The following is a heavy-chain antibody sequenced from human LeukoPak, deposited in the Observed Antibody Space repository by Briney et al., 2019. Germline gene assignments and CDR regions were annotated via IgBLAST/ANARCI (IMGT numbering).Heavy chain of an antibody. CDR1: GYTFTGYY. J-gene: IGHJ4*02. Sequence: ASVKVSCKASGYTFTGYYMHWVRQAPGQGLEWIGWINPNSGGTNYAQKFQGRVTMTRDESTSTAYMELSSLRSEDTAVYYCAIKKIAVAGHALWYWGQGTLVTVSS. CDR3: AIKKIAVAGHALWY. CDR2: INPNSGGT. V-gene: IGHV1-2*02. D-gene: IGHD6-19*01.